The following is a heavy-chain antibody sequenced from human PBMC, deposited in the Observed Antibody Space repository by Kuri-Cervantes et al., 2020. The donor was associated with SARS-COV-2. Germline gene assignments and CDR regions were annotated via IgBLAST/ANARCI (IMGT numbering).Heavy chain of an antibody. Sequence: GGSLRLSCAASGFTFTAYAMSWVRQAPGRGLEWVSSIGRDGHTFYADSVRGRFTTSRDDSKNTLFLQMSSLRIEDTAIYYCALNYYFNYWGQGTLVHVAS. CDR3: ALNYYFNY. D-gene: IGHD1-1*01. CDR2: IGRDGHT. V-gene: IGHV3-23*01. CDR1: GFTFTAYA. J-gene: IGHJ4*02.